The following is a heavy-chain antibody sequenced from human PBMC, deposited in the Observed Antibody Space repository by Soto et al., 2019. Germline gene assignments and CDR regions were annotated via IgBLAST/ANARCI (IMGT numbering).Heavy chain of an antibody. CDR2: IIPIFGTA. Sequence: ASVKVSCKASGCTFSSYAISWVRQAPGQGLEWMGGIIPIFGTANYAQKFQGRVTITADESTSTAYMELSSLRSEDTAVYYCASCEVPAAGMEVWGQGTTVTVPS. J-gene: IGHJ6*02. CDR3: ASCEVPAAGMEV. D-gene: IGHD2-2*01. V-gene: IGHV1-69*13. CDR1: GCTFSSYA.